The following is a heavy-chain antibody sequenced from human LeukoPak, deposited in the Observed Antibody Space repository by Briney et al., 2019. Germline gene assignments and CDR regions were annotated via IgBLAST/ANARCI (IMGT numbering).Heavy chain of an antibody. CDR1: GGSFSGYY. CDR3: ARGSHGEYQLLHSGGWFGP. D-gene: IGHD2-2*01. V-gene: IGHV4-34*01. CDR2: INHSGST. Sequence: SETLSLTCAVYGGSFSGYYWSWIRQPPAKGLEWIGEINHSGSTNYNPSLKSRVTISVDTSKNQFSLKLSSVTAADTAVYYCARGSHGEYQLLHSGGWFGPWGQGTLVTVSS. J-gene: IGHJ5*02.